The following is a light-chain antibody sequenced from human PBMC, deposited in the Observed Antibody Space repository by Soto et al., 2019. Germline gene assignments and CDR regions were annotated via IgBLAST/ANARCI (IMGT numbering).Light chain of an antibody. CDR3: QTWGTGINYV. V-gene: IGLV4-69*01. J-gene: IGLJ1*01. CDR2: VNSDGSH. CDR1: SGHSSYA. Sequence: QPVLTQSPSASASLGASVTLTCTLSSGHSSYAIAWHQQQPEKGPRYLMKVNSDGSHTRGDGIPDRFSGSGSGAERYLIISILPSEDEADYYGQTWGTGINYVFGTGTKLTVL.